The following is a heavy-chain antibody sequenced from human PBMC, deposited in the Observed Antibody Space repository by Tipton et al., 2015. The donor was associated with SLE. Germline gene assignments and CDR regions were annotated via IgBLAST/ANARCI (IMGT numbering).Heavy chain of an antibody. CDR1: EYIFTSYW. D-gene: IGHD3-10*01. CDR2: IYPGDSDT. J-gene: IGHJ3*02. CDR3: AATAERGISAFEI. Sequence: VQLVQSGVEVKKPGESLKISCEGSEYIFTSYWIAWVRQMPGKGLEWMGIIYPGDSDTRYNPSFQGQVTMSADKSVSTAYLQWSSLKASDTAIYYCAATAERGISAFEIWGQGTMLTVSS. V-gene: IGHV5-51*06.